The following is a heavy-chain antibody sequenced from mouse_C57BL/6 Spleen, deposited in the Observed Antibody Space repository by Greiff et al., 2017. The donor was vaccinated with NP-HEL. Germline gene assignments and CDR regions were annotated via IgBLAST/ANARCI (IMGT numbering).Heavy chain of an antibody. CDR2: ISDGGSYT. D-gene: IGHD2-10*02. V-gene: IGHV5-4*01. CDR3: ARDEGYGNYGYFDV. Sequence: EVMLVESGGGLVKPGGSLKLSCAASGFTFSSYAMSWVRQTPEKRLEWVATISDGGSYTYYPDNVKGRFTISRDNAKNNLYLQMSHLKSEDTAMYYCARDEGYGNYGYFDVWGTGTTVTVSS. CDR1: GFTFSSYA. J-gene: IGHJ1*03.